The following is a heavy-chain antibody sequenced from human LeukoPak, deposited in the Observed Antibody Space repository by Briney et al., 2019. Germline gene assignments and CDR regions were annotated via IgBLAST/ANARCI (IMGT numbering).Heavy chain of an antibody. CDR2: IYYSGST. D-gene: IGHD6-13*01. V-gene: IGHV4-59*01. CDR3: ARVTGYRIEDYFDY. Sequence: SETLSLTCTVSGGSISSYYWSWIRQPPGKGREWIGYIYYSGSTNYNPSLKSRVTISVETSKNEFSLRLRSVTAADTAVYYCARVTGYRIEDYFDYWGQGTLVTVSS. J-gene: IGHJ4*02. CDR1: GGSISSYY.